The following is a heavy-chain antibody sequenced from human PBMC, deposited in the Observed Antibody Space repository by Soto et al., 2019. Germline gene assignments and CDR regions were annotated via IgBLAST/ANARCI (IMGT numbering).Heavy chain of an antibody. V-gene: IGHV4-4*07. D-gene: IGHD3-3*02. CDR3: ARAFNSIFDDFADMRWNFDP. J-gene: IGHJ5*02. CDR2: VFTTGTT. Sequence: PSETLSLTCRVTGGTINNYYWSWVRQSAGKGLEWIGRVFTTGTTDYNPSLKGRVTISVDTSKNQFSLSLRSVTSADTAIYYCARAFNSIFDDFADMRWNFDPWGQGTLVTVSS. CDR1: GGTINNYY.